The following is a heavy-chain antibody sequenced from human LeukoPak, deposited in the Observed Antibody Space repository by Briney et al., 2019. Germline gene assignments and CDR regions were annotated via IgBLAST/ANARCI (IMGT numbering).Heavy chain of an antibody. Sequence: PGGSLRLSCAASGFTFSSYSMNWVRQAPGKGLEWVSYISSSSSNIYYADSVKGRFTISRDNAKNSLYLQMNSLRDEDTAVYYCAREVMTTVVTPYFDYWGQGTLVTVSS. CDR1: GFTFSSYS. CDR3: AREVMTTVVTPYFDY. J-gene: IGHJ4*02. CDR2: ISSSSSNI. V-gene: IGHV3-48*02. D-gene: IGHD4-23*01.